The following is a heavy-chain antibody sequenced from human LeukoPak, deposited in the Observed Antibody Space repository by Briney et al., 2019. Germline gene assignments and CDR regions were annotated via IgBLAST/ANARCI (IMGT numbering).Heavy chain of an antibody. V-gene: IGHV1-18*01. J-gene: IGHJ5*02. D-gene: IGHD3-10*01. CDR1: GYTFTSYG. CDR3: ARDGELWFGEQYNWFDP. CDR2: ISAYNGNT. Sequence: ASVKVSCKASGYTFTSYGISWVRQAPGQGLEWIGWISAYNGNTNYAQKLQGRVTMTTDTSTSTAYMELRSLRSDDTAVYYCARDGELWFGEQYNWFDPWGQGTLVTVSS.